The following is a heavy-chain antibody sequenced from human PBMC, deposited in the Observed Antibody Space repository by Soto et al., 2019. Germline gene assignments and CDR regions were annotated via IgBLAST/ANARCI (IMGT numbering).Heavy chain of an antibody. V-gene: IGHV4-61*01. Sequence: PSETLSLTCTVSGGSVSSGIYYWSWIRHPPGKGLEWTGYIYYSGSTNYNPSLKSRVTISVDTSKNQFFLKLSSVTAADTAVYYCARATIFGVVTRGNWFDPWGQGTLVTVSS. CDR1: GGSVSSGIYY. J-gene: IGHJ5*02. D-gene: IGHD3-3*01. CDR2: IYYSGST. CDR3: ARATIFGVVTRGNWFDP.